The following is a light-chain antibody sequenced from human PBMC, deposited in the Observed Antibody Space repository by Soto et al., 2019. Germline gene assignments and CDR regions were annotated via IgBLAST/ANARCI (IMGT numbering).Light chain of an antibody. CDR1: QTISSW. CDR3: QQYGSSGT. V-gene: IGKV3-20*01. J-gene: IGKJ1*01. CDR2: GAS. Sequence: TQYPAILSGSVRDRVTITCRASQTISSWLAWYQQKPGQAPRLLIYGASNRATGIPDRFSGSGSGTDFTLTISRLEPEDFAVYYCQQYGSSGTFGQGTKVDIK.